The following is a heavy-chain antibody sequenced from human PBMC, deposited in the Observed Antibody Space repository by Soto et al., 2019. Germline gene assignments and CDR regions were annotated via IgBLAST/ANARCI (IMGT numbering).Heavy chain of an antibody. CDR1: GYTFTGYY. CDR2: INPNSGGT. D-gene: IGHD6-19*01. CDR3: ARAVAGSFFAFDI. J-gene: IGHJ3*02. V-gene: IGHV1-2*04. Sequence: ASVKVCCKASGYTFTGYYMHWVRQAPGQGLEWMGWINPNSGGTNYAQKFQGWVTMTRDTSISTAYMELSRLRSDDTAVYYCARAVAGSFFAFDIWGQGTMVTVS.